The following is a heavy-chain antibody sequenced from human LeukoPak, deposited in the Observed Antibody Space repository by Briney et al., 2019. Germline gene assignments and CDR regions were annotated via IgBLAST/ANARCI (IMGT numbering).Heavy chain of an antibody. V-gene: IGHV3-48*03. CDR3: ARVPATAGTDY. Sequence: GGSLRLSCAASGFTFSSYEMNWVRQAPGKGLEWVSYISSSGSTIYYADSVKGRFTISRDNAKNSLYLQMNSLRADDTAVYYCARVPATAGTDYWGQGTLVTVSS. CDR2: ISSSGSTI. J-gene: IGHJ4*02. D-gene: IGHD6-13*01. CDR1: GFTFSSYE.